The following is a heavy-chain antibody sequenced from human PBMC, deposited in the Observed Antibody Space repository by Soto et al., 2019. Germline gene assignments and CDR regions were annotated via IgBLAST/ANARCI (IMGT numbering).Heavy chain of an antibody. Sequence: ASVKVSCKASGYSFADRAIHWVRQAPGQSLEWIGWITADRGTTRYSQNFQDRVTMTRDTSASTVYMELSSLTSEDTAVYYCAREFSPGSIWGQGTLLTVSS. CDR2: ITADRGTT. D-gene: IGHD3-9*01. CDR3: AREFSPGSI. V-gene: IGHV1-3*01. J-gene: IGHJ4*02. CDR1: GYSFADRA.